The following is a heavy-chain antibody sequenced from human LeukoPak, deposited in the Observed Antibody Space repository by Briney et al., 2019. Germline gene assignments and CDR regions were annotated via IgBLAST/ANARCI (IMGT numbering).Heavy chain of an antibody. CDR3: VRGGRATFDA. CDR2: ISGSGGST. CDR1: GFTFSSYA. V-gene: IGHV3-23*01. D-gene: IGHD5-12*01. J-gene: IGHJ4*02. Sequence: GGSLRLSCAASGFTFSSYAMSWVRQAPGKGLEWVSAISGSGGSTYYADSVKGRFTISRDNAENSLYLLMNGLRPEDMAVYYCVRGGRATFDAWGQGTLVTVSS.